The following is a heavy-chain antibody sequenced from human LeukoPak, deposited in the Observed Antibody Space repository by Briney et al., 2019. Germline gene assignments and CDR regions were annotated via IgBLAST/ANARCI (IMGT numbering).Heavy chain of an antibody. CDR2: IIPIFGTA. CDR1: GGTFSSYA. CDR3: ARNPGDYSWPYYYMDV. Sequence: SVEVSCKASGGTFSSYAISWVRQAPGQGLEWMGGIIPIFGTANYAQKFQGRVTITTDESTSTAYMELSSLRSEDTAVYYCARNPGDYSWPYYYMDVWGKGTTVTVSS. D-gene: IGHD4-11*01. J-gene: IGHJ6*03. V-gene: IGHV1-69*05.